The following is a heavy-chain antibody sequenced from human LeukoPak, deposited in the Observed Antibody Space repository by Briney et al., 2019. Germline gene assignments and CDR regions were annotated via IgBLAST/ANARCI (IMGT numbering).Heavy chain of an antibody. Sequence: GGSLRLSCAASGFTFSSYGMSWARQAPGKGLEWVSGINNSGDSTYYADSVKGRFTISRDNSKNTLFLQMDSLRAEDTAVYYCAKPGYSSSWYRNFDYWGQGTLVTVSS. CDR3: AKPGYSSSWYRNFDY. D-gene: IGHD6-13*01. J-gene: IGHJ4*02. CDR1: GFTFSSYG. CDR2: INNSGDST. V-gene: IGHV3-23*01.